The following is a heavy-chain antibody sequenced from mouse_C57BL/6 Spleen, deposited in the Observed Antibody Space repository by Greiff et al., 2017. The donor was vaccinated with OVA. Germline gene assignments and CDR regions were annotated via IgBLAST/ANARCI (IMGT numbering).Heavy chain of an antibody. J-gene: IGHJ4*01. CDR3: TSRGTEGYAMDY. D-gene: IGHD3-3*01. V-gene: IGHV1-15*01. CDR2: IDPETGGT. Sequence: VQLQQSGAELVRPGASVTLSCKASGYTFTDYEMHWVKQTPVHGLEWIGAIDPETGGTAYTQKFKGKAILTADNSSSTAYMELRRLTSEDSAVYYCTSRGTEGYAMDYWGQGTSVTVSS. CDR1: GYTFTDYE.